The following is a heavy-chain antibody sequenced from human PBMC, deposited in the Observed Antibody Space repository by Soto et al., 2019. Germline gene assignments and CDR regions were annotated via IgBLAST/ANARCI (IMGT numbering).Heavy chain of an antibody. CDR2: ITGSGDST. J-gene: IGHJ5*01. CDR3: ANDGGGSAMFGY. CDR1: AFSFSTYV. V-gene: IGHV3-23*01. D-gene: IGHD3-16*01. Sequence: GSLLRSCSASAFSFSTYVMSWVRQAPGQGLEWVSTITGSGDSTYYADSVKGRFTISRDNSKNTLYLQMNSLRAEDTAVYYCANDGGGSAMFGYWGHGTLVTVYS.